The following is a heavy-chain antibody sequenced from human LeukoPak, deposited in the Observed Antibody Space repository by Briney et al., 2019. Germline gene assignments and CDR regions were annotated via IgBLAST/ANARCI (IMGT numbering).Heavy chain of an antibody. CDR1: GGSFSGYY. Sequence: PSETLSLTCAVYGGSFSGYYWSWIRQPPGKGLEWIGEINHSGSTNYNPSLKSRVTISVDTSKNQFSLKLSSVTAADTAVYYCARVIDSSGYHTVALDYWGRETLVTVSS. D-gene: IGHD3-22*01. CDR2: INHSGST. CDR3: ARVIDSSGYHTVALDY. J-gene: IGHJ4*02. V-gene: IGHV4-34*01.